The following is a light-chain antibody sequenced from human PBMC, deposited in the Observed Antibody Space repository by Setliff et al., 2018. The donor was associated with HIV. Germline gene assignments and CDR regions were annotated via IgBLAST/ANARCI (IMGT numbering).Light chain of an antibody. CDR2: EVN. J-gene: IGLJ1*01. CDR3: CSYAGTYIFYV. Sequence: QSALAQPASVSGSPGQSITISCTGTSSDVGSYNLVSWYQQYPGQAPKLILYEVNKAPSGVSYRFSGSKSDNTASLTISGLQAEDEADYYCCSYAGTYIFYVFGTGTKVTVL. V-gene: IGLV2-23*02. CDR1: SSDVGSYNL.